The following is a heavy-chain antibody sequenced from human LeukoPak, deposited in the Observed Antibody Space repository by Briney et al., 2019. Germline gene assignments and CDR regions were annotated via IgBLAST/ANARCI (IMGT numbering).Heavy chain of an antibody. CDR3: AKGNKVVVVEGYYFDY. D-gene: IGHD2-15*01. V-gene: IGHV3-23*01. CDR1: GFTFSSYA. CDR2: ISGSGGST. J-gene: IGHJ4*02. Sequence: GGSLRLSCAASGFTFSSYAMSWVRQAPGKGLEWVSAISGSGGSTYYADSVKGRFTISRDNSKNTLYLQMNSLRAEDTAVYYCAKGNKVVVVEGYYFDYWGQGTLVTVSS.